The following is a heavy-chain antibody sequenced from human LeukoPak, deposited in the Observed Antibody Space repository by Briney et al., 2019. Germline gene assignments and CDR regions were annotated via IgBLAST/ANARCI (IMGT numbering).Heavy chain of an antibody. Sequence: GASVKVSCKASGYTFTSYGISWVRQAPGQGLEWMGWINPNSGGTNFAQKFQGRVTMTRDTSISTAYMDLSNLRSEDTAVYYCARDGTHYYEHSGYYPRYWGQGTLVTVSS. CDR2: INPNSGGT. D-gene: IGHD3-22*01. CDR1: GYTFTSYG. CDR3: ARDGTHYYEHSGYYPRY. V-gene: IGHV1-2*02. J-gene: IGHJ4*02.